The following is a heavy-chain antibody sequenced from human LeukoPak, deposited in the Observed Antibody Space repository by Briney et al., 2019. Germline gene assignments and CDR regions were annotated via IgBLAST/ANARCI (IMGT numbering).Heavy chain of an antibody. V-gene: IGHV3-21*01. J-gene: IGHJ4*02. D-gene: IGHD3-9*01. CDR2: ISSASTYI. CDR3: ARAGLRYFDWLLWGFDY. CDR1: GFTFSSYS. Sequence: GGSLRLSCAASGFTFSSYSMNWVRQAPGKGLEWVSSISSASTYIYYADSVKGRFTISRDNAKNTLYLQMNSLRAEDTAVYYCARAGLRYFDWLLWGFDYWGQGTLVTVSS.